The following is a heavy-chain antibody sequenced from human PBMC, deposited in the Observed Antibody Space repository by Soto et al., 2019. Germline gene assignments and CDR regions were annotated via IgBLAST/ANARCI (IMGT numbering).Heavy chain of an antibody. CDR2: IIPIFGTA. V-gene: IGHV1-69*13. D-gene: IGHD1-7*01. CDR1: GGTFSSYA. Sequence: GPSVKVSCKASGGTFSSYAISWVRQAPGQGLEWMGGIIPIFGTANYAQKFRGRVTITADESTSTAYMELSSLRSEDTAVYYCARAENYGGQAYGMDVWGQGTTVTVSS. CDR3: ARAENYGGQAYGMDV. J-gene: IGHJ6*02.